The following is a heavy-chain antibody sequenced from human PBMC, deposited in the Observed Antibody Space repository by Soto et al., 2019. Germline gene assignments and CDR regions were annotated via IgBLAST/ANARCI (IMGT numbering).Heavy chain of an antibody. J-gene: IGHJ4*01. D-gene: IGHD2-2*01. V-gene: IGHV3-7*01. CDR3: ARDRYASSGIDD. CDR1: GFTFSNYW. CDR2: IKQDRSEI. Sequence: PGGSLRLSCAASGFTFSNYWMSWVRQAPGKGLEWVANIKQDRSEIYYVDSVKGRFTISRDNAESSLYLQMKSLRAEDTAVYYWARDRYASSGIDDWGHGTLVTVSS.